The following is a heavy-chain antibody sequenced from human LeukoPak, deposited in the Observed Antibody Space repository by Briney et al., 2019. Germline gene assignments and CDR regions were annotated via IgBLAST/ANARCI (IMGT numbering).Heavy chain of an antibody. CDR3: AREVVVAATGKYYSDY. V-gene: IGHV4-38-2*02. J-gene: IGHJ4*02. D-gene: IGHD2-15*01. Sequence: SETLSLTCTVSGYSISSGYYWGWIRQPPGKGLEWIGSIYYSGSTYYNPSLKSRVTISVDTSKNQFSLKLSSVTAADTAVYYCAREVVVAATGKYYSDYWGQGTLVTVSS. CDR1: GYSISSGYY. CDR2: IYYSGST.